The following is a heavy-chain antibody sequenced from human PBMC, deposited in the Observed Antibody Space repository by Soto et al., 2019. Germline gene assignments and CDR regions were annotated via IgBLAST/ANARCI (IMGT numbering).Heavy chain of an antibody. D-gene: IGHD6-19*01. V-gene: IGHV3-7*05. Sequence: EVQLVESGGGLVQPGGSLRLSCAASGFTFSNYWMSWVRQAPGKGLEWVANIKVDGSEKSYVDSVKGRLTISRDNAKNSLYLQMNSLRAEDTAVYYCAGVAVRGQGTLVTVSS. J-gene: IGHJ4*02. CDR2: IKVDGSEK. CDR1: GFTFSNYW. CDR3: AGVAV.